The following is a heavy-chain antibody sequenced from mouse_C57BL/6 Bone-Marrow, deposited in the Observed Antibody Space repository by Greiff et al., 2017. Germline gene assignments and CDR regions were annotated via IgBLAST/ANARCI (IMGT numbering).Heavy chain of an antibody. J-gene: IGHJ3*01. Sequence: QVQLQQPGAELVMPGASVKLSCKASGYTFTSYWMHWVKQRPGQGLEWIGEIDPSDSYTNYNQKFKGKSTLTVDKSSSKTYMQLSSLTSEDSAVYYCAREGHYYYGPWFAYWGQGTLVTVSA. V-gene: IGHV1-69*01. D-gene: IGHD1-1*01. CDR3: AREGHYYYGPWFAY. CDR1: GYTFTSYW. CDR2: IDPSDSYT.